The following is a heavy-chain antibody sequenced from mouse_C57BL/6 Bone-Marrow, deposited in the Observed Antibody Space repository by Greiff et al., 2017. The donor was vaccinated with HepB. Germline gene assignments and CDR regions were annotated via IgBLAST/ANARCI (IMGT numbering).Heavy chain of an antibody. CDR3: ARDGLGGSSPFAY. J-gene: IGHJ3*01. CDR1: GYAFSSSW. D-gene: IGHD1-1*01. Sequence: QVQLQQSGPELVKPGASVKISCKASGYAFSSSWMNWVKQRPGKGLEWIGRIYPGDGDTNYNGKFKGKATLTADKSSSTAYMQLSSLTSEDSAVYYCARDGLGGSSPFAYWGQGTLVTVSA. V-gene: IGHV1-82*01. CDR2: IYPGDGDT.